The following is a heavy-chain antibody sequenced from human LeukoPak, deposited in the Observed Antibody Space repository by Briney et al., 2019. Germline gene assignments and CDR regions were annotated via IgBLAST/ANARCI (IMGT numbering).Heavy chain of an antibody. D-gene: IGHD4-17*01. CDR2: ISSSGSTI. J-gene: IGHJ4*02. Sequence: PGGSLRLSCAASGFTFSSYEMNWVRQAPGKGLEWVSYISSSGSTIYYADSVKGRFTISRDNAKNSLYLQMNSLRAEDTAVYYCARCLRAVTRSEYYFDYWGQGTLVTVSS. CDR1: GFTFSSYE. V-gene: IGHV3-48*03. CDR3: ARCLRAVTRSEYYFDY.